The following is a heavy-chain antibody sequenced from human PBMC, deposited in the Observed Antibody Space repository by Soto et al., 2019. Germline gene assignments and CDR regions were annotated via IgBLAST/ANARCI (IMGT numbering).Heavy chain of an antibody. J-gene: IGHJ4*02. CDR3: VREAHSYPN. CDR1: GFTFNTHW. V-gene: IGHV3-7*03. D-gene: IGHD5-18*01. Sequence: PGGSLRLSCAASGFTFNTHWMTWVRQAPGKGLEWVAHIKEDGSEKYYVDSVKGRFTVSRDNAKNSLYLQMNSLRAEDTAVYYCVREAHSYPNWGQGALVTVSS. CDR2: IKEDGSEK.